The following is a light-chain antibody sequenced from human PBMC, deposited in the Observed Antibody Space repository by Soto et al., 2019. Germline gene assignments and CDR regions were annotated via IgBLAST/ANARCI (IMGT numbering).Light chain of an antibody. CDR1: PSVTNF. V-gene: IGKV3-20*01. Sequence: PGERATLSCRASPSVTNFLAWYQQKPGQAPRLLIYGAFNRATGIPARFSGSGSGTDFTLTISSLEPEDFAVYYCLQYGGSPWTFGQGTKVEIK. J-gene: IGKJ1*01. CDR2: GAF. CDR3: LQYGGSPWT.